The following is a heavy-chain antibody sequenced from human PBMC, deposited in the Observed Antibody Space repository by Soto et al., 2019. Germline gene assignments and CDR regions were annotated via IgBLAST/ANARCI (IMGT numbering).Heavy chain of an antibody. CDR3: ARGPYGDYAGGAFDI. CDR2: IYYSGST. J-gene: IGHJ3*02. CDR1: GGSISSGGYY. D-gene: IGHD4-17*01. V-gene: IGHV4-31*03. Sequence: SETLSLTCTVSGGSISSGGYYWSWIRQHPGKGLEWIGYIYYSGSTYYNKSLKSRVNISVDTSKNQFSLKLNSVTAADTAVFYCARGPYGDYAGGAFDIWGQGTMVTVSS.